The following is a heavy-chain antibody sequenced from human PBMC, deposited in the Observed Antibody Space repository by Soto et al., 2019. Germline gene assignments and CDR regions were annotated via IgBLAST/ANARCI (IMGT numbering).Heavy chain of an antibody. CDR2: IYSGGST. CDR1: GFTVSSNY. J-gene: IGHJ2*01. Sequence: GGSLRLSCAASGFTVSSNYMSWVRQAPGKGLEWVSVIYSGGSTYYADSVKGRFTISRHNSKNTLYLQMNSLRAEDTAVYYCARDVGYGDPLWYFDLWGRGTLVTVSS. D-gene: IGHD4-17*01. CDR3: ARDVGYGDPLWYFDL. V-gene: IGHV3-53*04.